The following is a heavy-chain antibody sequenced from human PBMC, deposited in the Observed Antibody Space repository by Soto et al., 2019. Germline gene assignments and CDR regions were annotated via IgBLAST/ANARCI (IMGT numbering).Heavy chain of an antibody. CDR2: ISYDGSNK. V-gene: IGHV3-30-3*01. CDR1: VFTFSSYA. J-gene: IGHJ6*02. CDR3: AREVAYYYYGMDV. Sequence: LRLSCAASVFTFSSYAMHWVRQAPGKGLEWVAVISYDGSNKYYADSVKGRFTISRDNSKNTLYLQMNSLRAEDTAVYYCAREVAYYYYGMDVWGQGTTVTVSS. D-gene: IGHD5-12*01.